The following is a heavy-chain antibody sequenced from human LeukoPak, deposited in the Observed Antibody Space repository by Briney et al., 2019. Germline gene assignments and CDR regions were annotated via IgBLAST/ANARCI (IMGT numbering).Heavy chain of an antibody. D-gene: IGHD3-10*01. Sequence: QSGGSLRLSCAASGFTFSSNSMNWVRQAPGKGLEWVSYISSSSSTIYYADSVKGRFTISRDNARNSLYLQMNSLRAEDTAVYYCARGKANYDSGSDVWGKGTTVTVSS. V-gene: IGHV3-48*04. CDR1: GFTFSSNS. J-gene: IGHJ6*04. CDR2: ISSSSSTI. CDR3: ARGKANYDSGSDV.